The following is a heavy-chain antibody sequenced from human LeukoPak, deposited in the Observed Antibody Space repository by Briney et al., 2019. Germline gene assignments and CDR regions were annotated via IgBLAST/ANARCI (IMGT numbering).Heavy chain of an antibody. Sequence: GGSLRLSCAASGFTFSSYSMNWVRQAPGKGLEWVSSISSSSSYIYYADSVKGRFTISRDNAKKSLYLQMNSLRAEDTAVYYCASVEATVTHYFDYWGQGTLDTVSS. CDR2: ISSSSSYI. CDR1: GFTFSSYS. J-gene: IGHJ4*02. V-gene: IGHV3-21*01. D-gene: IGHD4-17*01. CDR3: ASVEATVTHYFDY.